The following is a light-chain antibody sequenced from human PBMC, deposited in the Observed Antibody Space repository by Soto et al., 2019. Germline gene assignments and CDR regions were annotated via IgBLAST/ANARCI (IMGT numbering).Light chain of an antibody. J-gene: IGKJ4*01. Sequence: EIVLTQSPGTLSLSPGERATLSCRASQSLSSNVAWYQQRPGQAPRLLIYATSSRASDVPARFSGGGSGTEFTLTIASLQSEDFAIYYCQQYNHWPRMLSFGGGTKV. CDR3: QQYNHWPRMLS. CDR2: ATS. CDR1: QSLSSN. V-gene: IGKV3-15*01.